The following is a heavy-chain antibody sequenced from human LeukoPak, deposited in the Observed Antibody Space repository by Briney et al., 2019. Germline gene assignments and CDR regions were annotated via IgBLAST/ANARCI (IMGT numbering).Heavy chain of an antibody. J-gene: IGHJ3*02. D-gene: IGHD3-9*01. CDR3: ATLLRASYYDILTGHDAFDI. V-gene: IGHV3-21*01. Sequence: GGSLRLSCAAPGFTFSSYGMNWVRQAPGKGLEWVSSISSSSSYIYYADSVKGRFTISRGNAKNSLYLQMNSLRAEDTAVYYCATLLRASYYDILTGHDAFDIWGQGTMVTVSS. CDR2: ISSSSSYI. CDR1: GFTFSSYG.